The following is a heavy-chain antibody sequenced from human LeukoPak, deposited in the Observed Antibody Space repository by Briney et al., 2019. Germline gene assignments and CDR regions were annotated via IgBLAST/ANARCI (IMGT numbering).Heavy chain of an antibody. CDR1: GFTFSSYA. CDR3: ARGRDGFD. D-gene: IGHD5-24*01. Sequence: GGSLRLSCAASGFTFSSYAMHWVRQAPGKGLEWVAVISYDGSNKYYADSVKGRFTIYRDNSKNTLYLQMNSLRAEDTAAYYCARGRDGFDWGQGTLVTVSS. V-gene: IGHV3-30*04. J-gene: IGHJ4*02. CDR2: ISYDGSNK.